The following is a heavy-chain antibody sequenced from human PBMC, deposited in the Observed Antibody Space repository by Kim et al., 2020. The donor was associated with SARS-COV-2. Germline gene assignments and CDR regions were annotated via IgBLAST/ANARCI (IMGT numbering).Heavy chain of an antibody. J-gene: IGHJ5*02. V-gene: IGHV4-34*01. CDR3: ARGEGQWLSTRWFDP. Sequence: PSLKSRVTISVDTSKNQFSLKLSSVTAADTAVYYCARGEGQWLSTRWFDPWGQGTLVTVSS. D-gene: IGHD6-19*01.